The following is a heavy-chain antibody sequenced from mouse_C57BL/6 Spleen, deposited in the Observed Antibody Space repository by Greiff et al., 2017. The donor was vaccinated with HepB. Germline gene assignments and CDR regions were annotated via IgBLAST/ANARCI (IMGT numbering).Heavy chain of an antibody. J-gene: IGHJ1*03. D-gene: IGHD2-4*01. CDR2: INPNNGGT. Sequence: EVQLQQSGPELVKPGASVKISCKASGYTFTDYYMNWVKQSHGKSLEWIGDINPNNGGTSYNQKFKGKATLTVDKSSSTAYMELRSLTSEDSAVYYCLYDYDGRWYFDVWGTGTTVTVSS. V-gene: IGHV1-26*01. CDR1: GYTFTDYY. CDR3: LYDYDGRWYFDV.